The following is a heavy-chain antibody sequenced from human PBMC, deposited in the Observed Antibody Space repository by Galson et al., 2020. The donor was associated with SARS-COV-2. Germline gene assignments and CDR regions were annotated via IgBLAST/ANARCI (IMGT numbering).Heavy chain of an antibody. CDR3: ARDRNYYGSGSYLFGN. V-gene: IGHV1-2*02. CDR2: IDPNNAGA. J-gene: IGHJ4*02. D-gene: IGHD3-10*01. CDR1: GYTFTDNY. Sequence: ASVKVSCQASGYTFTDNYIHWVRQAPGEGLEWMAWIDPNNAGANHALKFLGRVTMTTDTSISTAYMELSSLTSDDTAVYYCARDRNYYGSGSYLFGNWGQGTLVTVSS.